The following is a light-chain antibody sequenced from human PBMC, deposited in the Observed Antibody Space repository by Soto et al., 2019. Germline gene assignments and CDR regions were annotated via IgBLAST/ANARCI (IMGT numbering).Light chain of an antibody. CDR1: QSVSNSY. J-gene: IGKJ2*01. CDR2: GAS. V-gene: IGKV3-20*01. CDR3: QQHGSSPVT. Sequence: EIVLTQSPGTLSLSPGERATLSCRASQSVSNSYLAWYQQKPGQAPRLLIYGASSRATGIPDRFSGSGSGTDFTLTISRLEPEDFAVYYCQQHGSSPVTFGQGTNLEIK.